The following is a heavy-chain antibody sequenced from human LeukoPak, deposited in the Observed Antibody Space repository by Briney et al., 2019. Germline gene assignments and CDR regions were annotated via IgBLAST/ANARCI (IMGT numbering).Heavy chain of an antibody. CDR2: INPSGGST. CDR1: GYTFTSYY. Sequence: ASVKVSCKASGYTFTSYYMHWVRQAPGQGLEWMGIINPSGGSTNYAQKFQGRVTITADESTSTAYMELSSLRSEDTAVYYCASLRIFSSSDVNFDYWGQGTLVTVSS. CDR3: ASLRIFSSSDVNFDY. D-gene: IGHD6-6*01. V-gene: IGHV1-46*01. J-gene: IGHJ4*02.